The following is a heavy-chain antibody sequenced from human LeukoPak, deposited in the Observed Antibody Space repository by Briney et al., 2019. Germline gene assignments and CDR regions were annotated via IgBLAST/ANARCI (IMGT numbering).Heavy chain of an antibody. CDR1: GSSISNYL. D-gene: IGHD1-26*01. CDR3: ARGQYSGSCFDN. J-gene: IGHJ4*02. Sequence: SETLSLTCTVSGSSISNYLWSWIRQPPGKGLEWIGYIYYSGSTNYNPSLKSRVTILVDTSKNQFSLKVSSVTAADTAVYYCARGQYSGSCFDNWGQGSLVTVSS. V-gene: IGHV4-59*01. CDR2: IYYSGST.